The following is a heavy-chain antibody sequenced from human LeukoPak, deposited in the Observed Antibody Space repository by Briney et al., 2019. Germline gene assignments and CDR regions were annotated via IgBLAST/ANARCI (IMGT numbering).Heavy chain of an antibody. CDR2: IKQDGSDK. CDR3: AREGFYFFDF. J-gene: IGHJ4*01. CDR1: GFTFSSYE. Sequence: GGSLRLSCAASGFTFSSYEMNWVRQAPGKGLEWVANIKQDGSDKTYADSVRGRFTIFRDNAKDSVYLQMNSLRAEDSAIYYCAREGFYFFDFWGQGTLVTVSS. V-gene: IGHV3-7*01.